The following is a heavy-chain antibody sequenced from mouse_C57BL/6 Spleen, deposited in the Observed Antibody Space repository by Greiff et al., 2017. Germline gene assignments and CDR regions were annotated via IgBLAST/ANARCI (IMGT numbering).Heavy chain of an antibody. Sequence: VQLQQSGAELVRPGASVTLSCKASGYTFTDYEMHWVKQTPVHGLEWIGAIDPETGGTAYNQKFKGKAILTADKSSSTAYMALRSLTSEDSAVYYCTRCYDGYPFAYWGQGTLVTVSA. CDR1: GYTFTDYE. CDR3: TRCYDGYPFAY. V-gene: IGHV1-15*01. D-gene: IGHD2-3*01. CDR2: IDPETGGT. J-gene: IGHJ3*01.